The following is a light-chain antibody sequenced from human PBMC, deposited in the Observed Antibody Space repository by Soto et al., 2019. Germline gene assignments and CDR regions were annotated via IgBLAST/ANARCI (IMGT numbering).Light chain of an antibody. CDR2: GSS. Sequence: EIVLTQSXGTLSLSPGERATLSCRASQSVSSSYLAWYQQKPGQAPRLLVYGSSNRATGVSDRFSGSGSGTDFTLTISSLEPEDFAVYYCLQSDNSPRTFGQGTKVEI. CDR3: LQSDNSPRT. V-gene: IGKV3-20*01. J-gene: IGKJ1*01. CDR1: QSVSSSY.